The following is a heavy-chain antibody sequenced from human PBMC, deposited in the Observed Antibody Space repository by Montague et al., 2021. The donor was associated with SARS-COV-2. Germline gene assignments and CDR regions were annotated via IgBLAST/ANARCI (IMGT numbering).Heavy chain of an antibody. Sequence: SETLSLTCTVSGGSISSSSYYWGWIRQPPGKGLEWIGSIYYSGSTXYNPSLKSRVTISVDTSKNQFSLKLSSVTAADMAVYYCATEVADSSGYYYVPYYYYGMDVWGQGTTVTVSS. CDR3: ATEVADSSGYYYVPYYYYGMDV. J-gene: IGHJ6*02. D-gene: IGHD3-22*01. V-gene: IGHV4-39*01. CDR2: IYYSGST. CDR1: GGSISSSSYY.